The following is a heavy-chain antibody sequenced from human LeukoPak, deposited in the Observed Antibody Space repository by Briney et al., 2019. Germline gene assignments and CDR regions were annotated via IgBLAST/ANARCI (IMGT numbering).Heavy chain of an antibody. D-gene: IGHD2-2*01. CDR1: GFTFSSYA. V-gene: IGHV3-23*01. Sequence: GSLRLSCAASGFTFSSYAMSWVRQAPGKGLEWVSAISDSGGSTYYADSVKGRFTISRDNSKNTLYLQMNSLRAEDTAVYYCAKDGNIVVVPAASAKGGGFDYWGQGTLVTVSS. CDR3: AKDGNIVVVPAASAKGGGFDY. J-gene: IGHJ4*02. CDR2: ISDSGGST.